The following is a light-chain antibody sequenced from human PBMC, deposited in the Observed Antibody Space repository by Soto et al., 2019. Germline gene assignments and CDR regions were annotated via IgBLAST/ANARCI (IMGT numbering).Light chain of an antibody. CDR3: AAWDDILNGYV. V-gene: IGLV1-44*01. Sequence: QSVLTQPPSASGTPGQRVTISCSGSSSNIESNTVTWYQQLPGTAPKLVIYGNYDRPSGVPDRFSGPTSGTSASLVIRGLQSEDEADYYCAAWDDILNGYVFGGGTKVTVL. J-gene: IGLJ1*01. CDR2: GNY. CDR1: SSNIESNT.